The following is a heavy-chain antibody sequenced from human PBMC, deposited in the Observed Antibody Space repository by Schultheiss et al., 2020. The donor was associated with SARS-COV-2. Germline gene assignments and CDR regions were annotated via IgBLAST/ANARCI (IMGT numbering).Heavy chain of an antibody. Sequence: GGSLRLSCAASGFTFSNAWMSWVRQAPGKGLEWVGRIKSKTDGGTTDYAAPVKGRFTISRDDSKNTLYLQMNSLKTEDTAVYYCTTESYYDFWSGYYTGSLGFYWGQGTLVTVSS. CDR3: TTESYYDFWSGYYTGSLGFY. J-gene: IGHJ4*02. CDR1: GFTFSNAW. D-gene: IGHD3-3*01. V-gene: IGHV3-15*01. CDR2: IKSKTDGGTT.